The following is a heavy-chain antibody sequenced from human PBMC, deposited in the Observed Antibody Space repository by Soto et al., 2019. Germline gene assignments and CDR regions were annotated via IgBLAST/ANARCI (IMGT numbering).Heavy chain of an antibody. CDR3: AKEASVPSLGEFWYFDL. J-gene: IGHJ2*01. V-gene: IGHV3-23*01. Sequence: EVHLLESGGGLVQPGGSLRLSCAASGFSCSNYGMTWVRQAPGKGLVWVSSVSADGQTTYYAESVRGRFTISRDSSKGTLYLQMDSLRADDTAVYYCAKEASVPSLGEFWYFDLWGRGTHVTVSS. CDR1: GFSCSNYG. D-gene: IGHD3-10*01. CDR2: VSADGQTT.